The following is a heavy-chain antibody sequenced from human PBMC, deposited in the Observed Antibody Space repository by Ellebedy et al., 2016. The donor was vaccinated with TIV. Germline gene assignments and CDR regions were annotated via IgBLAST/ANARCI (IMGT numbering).Heavy chain of an antibody. D-gene: IGHD3/OR15-3a*01. V-gene: IGHV1-69*13. CDR3: ARAWTAGDHYYFGMDV. CDR2: IIPIFETT. CDR1: GGTFGTHA. J-gene: IGHJ6*02. Sequence: AASVKVSCKASGGTFGTHAISRVRQAPGQGLEWMGGIIPIFETTNYAQKFQGRVTITADESTSTAYMELSSLRSEDPALYYCARAWTAGDHYYFGMDVWGQGTTVTVSS.